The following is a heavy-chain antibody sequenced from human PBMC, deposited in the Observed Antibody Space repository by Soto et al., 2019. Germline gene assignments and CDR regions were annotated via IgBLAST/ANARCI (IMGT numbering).Heavy chain of an antibody. J-gene: IGHJ4*02. CDR2: IYSGGST. CDR1: GFTVSSNY. CDR3: ARVRRAPAATPYYFDY. V-gene: IGHV3-66*01. Sequence: GGSLRLSCAASGFTVSSNYMSWVRQAPGKGLEWVSVIYSGGSTYYADSVKGRFTISRDNSKNTLYLQMNSLRAEDTAVYYCARVRRAPAATPYYFDYWGQGTLVTVSS. D-gene: IGHD2-2*01.